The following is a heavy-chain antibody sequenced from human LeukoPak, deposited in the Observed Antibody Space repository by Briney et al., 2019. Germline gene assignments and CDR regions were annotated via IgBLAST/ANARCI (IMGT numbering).Heavy chain of an antibody. J-gene: IGHJ4*02. CDR1: GFTFSSYA. V-gene: IGHV3-30-3*01. D-gene: IGHD5-12*01. CDR2: ISYDGSNK. Sequence: GGSLRLSCAASGFTFSSYAMHWVRQAPGKGLEWAAVISYDGSNKYYADSVKGRFTISRDNSKNTLYLQMNSLRAEDTAVYYCARDVDIVATIGFDYWGQGTLVTVSS. CDR3: ARDVDIVATIGFDY.